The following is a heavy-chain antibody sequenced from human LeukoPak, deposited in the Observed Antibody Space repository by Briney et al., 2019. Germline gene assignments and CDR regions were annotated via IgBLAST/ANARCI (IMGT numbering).Heavy chain of an antibody. V-gene: IGHV3-21*01. CDR1: GFAFSRYT. Sequence: PGGSLRLSCAASGFAFSRYTMNWVRQAPGKGLEWVSSISSSSSYIYYADSVKGRFTISRDNAKKSLYLQMNSLRAEDTAVYSCARDHYSDSSGYIPADDTFDIWGQGTMVTVSS. CDR3: ARDHYSDSSGYIPADDTFDI. J-gene: IGHJ3*02. D-gene: IGHD3-22*01. CDR2: ISSSSSYI.